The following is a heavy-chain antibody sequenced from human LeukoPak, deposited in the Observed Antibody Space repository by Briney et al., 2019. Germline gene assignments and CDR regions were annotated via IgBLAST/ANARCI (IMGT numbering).Heavy chain of an antibody. Sequence: GGSLRLSCAVSGFSVSNNYMNWVRQAPGKGLEWVSLIYSRGGTSYADSVKGRFTISRDSSKNTLFLQMNSLRVEDTAVYYCARDQGLGAFDIWGQGTMVTVSS. CDR3: ARDQGLGAFDI. CDR2: IYSRGGT. D-gene: IGHD5-12*01. CDR1: GFSVSNNY. V-gene: IGHV3-53*01. J-gene: IGHJ3*02.